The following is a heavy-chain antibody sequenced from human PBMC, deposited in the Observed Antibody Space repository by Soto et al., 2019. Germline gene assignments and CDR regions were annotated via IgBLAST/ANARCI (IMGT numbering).Heavy chain of an antibody. D-gene: IGHD3-22*01. Sequence: GESLKISCSGSGYSFANYWIGWVRQMPGKGLEWMGIIYPSDSDTRYSPSFQGQVTISADKSISTAYLQWNSLKASDTAMYFCARGDSSDYSTATPADYCGQGTLVTVSS. V-gene: IGHV5-51*01. CDR3: ARGDSSDYSTATPADY. CDR2: IYPSDSDT. CDR1: GYSFANYW. J-gene: IGHJ4*02.